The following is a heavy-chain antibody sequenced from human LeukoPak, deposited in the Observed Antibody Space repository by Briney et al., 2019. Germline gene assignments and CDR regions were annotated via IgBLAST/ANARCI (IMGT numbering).Heavy chain of an antibody. CDR3: AKAIAAPVWYFDL. CDR2: ISGRGDST. J-gene: IGHJ2*01. CDR1: RFTFSSYA. V-gene: IGHV3-23*01. Sequence: GGSLRLSCAASRFTFSSYAMSWVRQAPGKGRECFSTISGRGDSTYYADSVKGRFTISRDNSRNTLYLQMNTLRAEDTAVYYCAKAIAAPVWYFDLWGRGTLVTVSS. D-gene: IGHD6-13*01.